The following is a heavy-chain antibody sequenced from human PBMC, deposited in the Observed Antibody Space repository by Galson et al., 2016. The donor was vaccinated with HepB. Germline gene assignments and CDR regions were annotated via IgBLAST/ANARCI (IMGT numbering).Heavy chain of an antibody. J-gene: IGHJ6*02. CDR3: ARQRGTLYGLDV. CDR1: GDSIISSNW. Sequence: LSLTCAVSGDSIISSNWWTWVRQPPGKGLEWIGEIYHSGATNYNPSLESRATISRDKSKNQFSLKLPSVTVADTAMYYYARQRGTLYGLDVWGQGTTVTVSS. D-gene: IGHD1-1*01. V-gene: IGHV4-4*02. CDR2: IYHSGAT.